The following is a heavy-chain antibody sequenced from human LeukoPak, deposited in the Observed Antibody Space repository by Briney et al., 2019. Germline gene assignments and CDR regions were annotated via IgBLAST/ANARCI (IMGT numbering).Heavy chain of an antibody. D-gene: IGHD1-7*01. Sequence: ASVKVSCKSSGYTFTDYDINWVRQAAGQGLEWMGWMNPDSGNTGYAQKFQGRVTMTRDTSTNTAYMELTSLRFEDTAVYYCARLTNYGTAFDIWGQGTMVTVSS. V-gene: IGHV1-8*02. CDR2: MNPDSGNT. CDR1: GYTFTDYD. J-gene: IGHJ3*02. CDR3: ARLTNYGTAFDI.